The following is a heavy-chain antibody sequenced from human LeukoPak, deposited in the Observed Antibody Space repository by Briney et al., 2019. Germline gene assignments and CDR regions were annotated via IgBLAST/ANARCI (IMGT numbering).Heavy chain of an antibody. CDR2: MYHSGIT. J-gene: IGHJ4*02. Sequence: SETLSLTCTVSGGSISTGSYYWSWIRQPAGKGLEWIGSMYHSGITYNNPSLKSRVTISLDTSKNQFSLKLSSVTAADTAVYYCARARGIRPRWYFDYWGQGTLVTVSS. CDR3: ARARGIRPRWYFDY. D-gene: IGHD2-15*01. V-gene: IGHV4-39*07. CDR1: GGSISTGSYY.